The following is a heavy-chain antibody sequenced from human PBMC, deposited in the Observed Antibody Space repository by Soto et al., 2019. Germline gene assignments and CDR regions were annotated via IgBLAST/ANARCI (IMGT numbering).Heavy chain of an antibody. D-gene: IGHD6-13*01. V-gene: IGHV3-30*18. CDR1: GFTFSTFG. Sequence: GGSLRLSCAASGFTFSTFGMHWVRQAPGKGLEWVAAMSYDGTKQYYVDSVKGRFTISRDNSRNTLFLQLNSLRDEDTAVYYCAKEYGSTWIDHWGQGTPVTVSS. J-gene: IGHJ4*02. CDR2: MSYDGTKQ. CDR3: AKEYGSTWIDH.